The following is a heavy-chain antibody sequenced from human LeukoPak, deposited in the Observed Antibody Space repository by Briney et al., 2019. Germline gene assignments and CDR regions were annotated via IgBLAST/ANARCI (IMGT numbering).Heavy chain of an antibody. D-gene: IGHD3-9*01. CDR3: ARGGGWLYNNWFDP. CDR2: IYYSGST. V-gene: IGHV4-59*01. J-gene: IGHJ5*02. Sequence: SEALSLTCTVSGGSISSYYWSWLRQPPRKGLGWIGYIYYSGSTNYNTSLKSRVAILVDTSKNQFSLKLCSETAADTAVYYCARGGGWLYNNWFDPWGQGTLVTVSS. CDR1: GGSISSYY.